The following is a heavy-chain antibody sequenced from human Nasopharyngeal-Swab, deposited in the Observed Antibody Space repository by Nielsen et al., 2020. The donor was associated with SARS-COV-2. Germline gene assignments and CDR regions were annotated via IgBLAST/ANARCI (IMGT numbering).Heavy chain of an antibody. D-gene: IGHD2-15*01. CDR2: ISSSRSYI. J-gene: IGHJ6*02. CDR1: GFIFRSYS. CDR3: ARDATEDIVVVVAATKDDYYGMDV. Sequence: SLMLSFSSSGFIFRSYSLNLVRPAPGTGLEWVSSISSSRSYIYYADSVKGRFTISRDNAKNSLYPQMNSLRAEDTAVYYCARDATEDIVVVVAATKDDYYGMDVWGQGTTVTVSS. V-gene: IGHV3-21*01.